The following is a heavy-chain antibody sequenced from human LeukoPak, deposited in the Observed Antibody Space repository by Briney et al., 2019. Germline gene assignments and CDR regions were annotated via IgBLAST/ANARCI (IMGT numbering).Heavy chain of an antibody. D-gene: IGHD2-2*01. J-gene: IGHJ4*02. CDR3: ARAFLYCSSTSCQGPMATRSFDY. CDR2: IYYSGST. CDR1: GGSISSGGYY. V-gene: IGHV4-31*03. Sequence: SQTLSLTCTVSGGSISSGGYYWSWIHQHPGKGLEWIGYIYYSGSTYYNPSLKSRVTISVDTSKNQFSLKLSSVTAADTAVYYCARAFLYCSSTSCQGPMATRSFDYWGQGTLVTVSS.